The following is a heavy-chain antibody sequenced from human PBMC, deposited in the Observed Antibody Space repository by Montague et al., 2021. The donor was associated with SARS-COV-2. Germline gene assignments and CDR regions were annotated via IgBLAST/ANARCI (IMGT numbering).Heavy chain of an antibody. CDR2: IYYSGST. J-gene: IGHJ5*02. V-gene: IGHV4-31*03. Sequence: TLSLTCTVSGGSISSGGYYWSWIRQHPGKGLEWIGYIYYSGSTYYNPSLKSRVTISVDTSKNQFSLKLSSVTAADTAVYYCARVNTVRVYWFDPWGQGTLVTVSS. CDR3: ARVNTVRVYWFDP. CDR1: GGSISSGGYY. D-gene: IGHD4-11*01.